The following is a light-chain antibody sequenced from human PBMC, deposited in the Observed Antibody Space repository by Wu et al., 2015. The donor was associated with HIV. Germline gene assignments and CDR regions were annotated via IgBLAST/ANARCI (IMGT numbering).Light chain of an antibody. V-gene: IGKV1-27*01. CDR3: QKYNTAPWT. Sequence: DIQMTQSPSSLSASVGDRVTITCRASQGISNYLASYQQKPGKVPKLQIYAAFTLQSGVPSRFCGSGSGTDFTLSITSPQPEDVATYYCQKYNTAPWTFGQGTKVEMK. CDR2: AAF. CDR1: QGISNY. J-gene: IGKJ1*01.